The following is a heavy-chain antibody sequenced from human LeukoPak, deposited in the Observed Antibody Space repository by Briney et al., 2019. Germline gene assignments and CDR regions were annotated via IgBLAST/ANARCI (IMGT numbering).Heavy chain of an antibody. CDR2: IYHSGST. J-gene: IGHJ2*01. Sequence: SQTLSLTCAVSGGSISSGGYSWSWIRQPPGKGLEWIGYIYHSGSTYYNPSLKSRVTISVDRSKNQFSLKPSSVTAADTAVYYCARVLSLDWYFDLWGRGTLVTVSS. V-gene: IGHV4-30-2*01. CDR3: ARVLSLDWYFDL. CDR1: GGSISSGGYS.